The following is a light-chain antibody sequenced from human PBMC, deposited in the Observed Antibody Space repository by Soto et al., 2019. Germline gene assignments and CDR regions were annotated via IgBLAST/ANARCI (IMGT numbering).Light chain of an antibody. CDR1: SSNVGSNT. Sequence: QSVLTQPPSASGTPGQRVTISCSGSSSNVGSNTVNWYQQLPGTAPKLLIHSNNQRPSGVPDRFSGSKSGTSASLAISELQSEDEADYYCAAWDDSLNGGVFGGGTQLTVL. CDR3: AAWDDSLNGGV. V-gene: IGLV1-44*01. J-gene: IGLJ3*02. CDR2: SNN.